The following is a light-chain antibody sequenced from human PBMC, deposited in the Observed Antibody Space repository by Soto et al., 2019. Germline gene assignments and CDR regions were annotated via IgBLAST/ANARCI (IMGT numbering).Light chain of an antibody. Sequence: ESLLTQARFTLCLSPVGRATLSCREIQSVSSSYLAWYQQKPGQAPRLLIYGASSRATGIPDRFSGSGSGTDFTLTISRLEPEDFAVYYCQQYGSSPPLTFGGGTKVDIK. CDR3: QQYGSSPPLT. CDR1: QSVSSSY. V-gene: IGKV3-20*01. CDR2: GAS. J-gene: IGKJ4*01.